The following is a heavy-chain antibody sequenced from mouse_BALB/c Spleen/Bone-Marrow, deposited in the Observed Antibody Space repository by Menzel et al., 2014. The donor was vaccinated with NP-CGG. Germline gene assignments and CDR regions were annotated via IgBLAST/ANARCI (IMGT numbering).Heavy chain of an antibody. CDR3: ARIYDYDRGAWFAY. CDR1: GYSFTGYF. J-gene: IGHJ3*01. D-gene: IGHD2-4*01. Sequence: VQLQQPGPELVKPGASVKISCKASGYSFTGYFMNWVMQSHGKSLEWIGRINPYNGDTFYNQKFKGKATLTVDKSSNPAHMELRSLASEDSAVYYCARIYDYDRGAWFAYWGQGTLVTVSA. CDR2: INPYNGDT. V-gene: IGHV1-20*02.